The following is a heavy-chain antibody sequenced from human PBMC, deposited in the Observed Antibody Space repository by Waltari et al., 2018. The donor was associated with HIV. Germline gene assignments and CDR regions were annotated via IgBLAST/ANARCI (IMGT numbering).Heavy chain of an antibody. J-gene: IGHJ4*02. CDR2: ISWDSGSI. V-gene: IGHV3-9*01. D-gene: IGHD4-4*01. Sequence: EVQLVESGGGLVQPGRSLRLSCPASGFIFDAYGMHWVRHAPGKGLEWVSGISWDSGSIGYADSVKGRFTISRDNAKNSLYLQMNSLRPEDTALYYCAKDLTYSNYEGFDYWGQGTLVTVSS. CDR3: AKDLTYSNYEGFDY. CDR1: GFIFDAYG.